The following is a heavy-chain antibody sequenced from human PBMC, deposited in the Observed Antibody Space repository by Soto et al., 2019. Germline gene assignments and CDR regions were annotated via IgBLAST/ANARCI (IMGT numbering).Heavy chain of an antibody. CDR3: ARSSPAGYYFDY. CDR2: IYYSGSA. J-gene: IGHJ4*02. V-gene: IGHV4-28*01. CDR1: GYSISSSNW. D-gene: IGHD3-10*01. Sequence: QVQLQESGPGLVKPSDTLSLTCAVSGYSISSSNWWGWIRQPPGKGLEWIGYIYYSGSAYYNPSLKSRVTISVDTSKNEFALTMSSVTAVDTAVYYCARSSPAGYYFDYWGQGTLVTVSS.